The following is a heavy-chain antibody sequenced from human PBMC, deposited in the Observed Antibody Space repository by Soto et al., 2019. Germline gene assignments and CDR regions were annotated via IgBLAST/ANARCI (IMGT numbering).Heavy chain of an antibody. CDR3: ALSITMVRGAAFDI. CDR1: GYTFTGYY. CDR2: INPNSGGT. J-gene: IGHJ3*02. V-gene: IGHV1-2*04. Sequence: ASVEVSCKASGYTFTGYYMHWVRQAPGQGLEWMGWINPNSGGTNYAQKFQGWVTMTRDTSISTAYMELSRLRSDDTAVYYCALSITMVRGAAFDIWGQGTMVTVSS. D-gene: IGHD3-10*01.